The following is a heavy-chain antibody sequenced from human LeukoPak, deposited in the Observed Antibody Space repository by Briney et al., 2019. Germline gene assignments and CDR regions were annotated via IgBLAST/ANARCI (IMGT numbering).Heavy chain of an antibody. CDR3: AREYGSGSYYHNWFAP. CDR1: GFTFSSYA. V-gene: IGHV3-30-3*01. CDR2: ISDDGSDK. D-gene: IGHD3-10*01. J-gene: IGHJ5*02. Sequence: PGGSLRLSCAASGFTFSSYAMHWVRQAPGKGLEGVAVISDDGSDKYYADSVKGRFTISRDNSKNTLYLQMNSLRAADPAVYYCAREYGSGSYYHNWFAPWGQGTLVTVSS.